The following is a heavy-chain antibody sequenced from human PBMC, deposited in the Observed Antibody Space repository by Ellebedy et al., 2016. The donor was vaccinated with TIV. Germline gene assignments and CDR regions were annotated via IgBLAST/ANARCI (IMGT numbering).Heavy chain of an antibody. Sequence: GESLKISCAASGFTFSSYAMHWVRQAPGKGLEYVSAISSNGGSTYYADSVKGRFTISRDNSKNTLYLQMSSLRAEDTAVYYCVKSDAVVVVAATRPYWGQGTLVTVSS. D-gene: IGHD2-15*01. CDR1: GFTFSSYA. V-gene: IGHV3-64D*06. J-gene: IGHJ4*02. CDR2: ISSNGGST. CDR3: VKSDAVVVVAATRPY.